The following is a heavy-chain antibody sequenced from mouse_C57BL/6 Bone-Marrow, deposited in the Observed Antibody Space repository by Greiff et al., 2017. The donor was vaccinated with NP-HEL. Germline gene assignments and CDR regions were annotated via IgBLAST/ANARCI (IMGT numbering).Heavy chain of an antibody. V-gene: IGHV5-12*01. D-gene: IGHD2-2*01. CDR2: ISNGGGST. CDR3: ARQRRYGYGDGWFAY. CDR1: GFIFSDYY. J-gene: IGHJ3*01. Sequence: EVQLVESGGGLVQPGGSLKLSCAASGFIFSDYYMYWVRQTPEKRLEWVAYISNGGGSTYYPDTVKGRFTISRDNAKNTLYLQMSRLKSEDTAMYYCARQRRYGYGDGWFAYWGQGTLVTVSA.